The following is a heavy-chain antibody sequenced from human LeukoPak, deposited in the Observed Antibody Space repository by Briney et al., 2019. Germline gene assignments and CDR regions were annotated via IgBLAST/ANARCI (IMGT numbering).Heavy chain of an antibody. Sequence: GGSPRLSCAASGFTFSSYAMSWVRQAPGKGLEWVSAISGSGGSTYYADSVKGRFTISRDNSKNTLYLQMNSLRAEDTAVYYCAKAQYYDFWSGPRAMDVWGQGTTVTVSS. CDR3: AKAQYYDFWSGPRAMDV. J-gene: IGHJ6*02. CDR1: GFTFSSYA. V-gene: IGHV3-23*01. CDR2: ISGSGGST. D-gene: IGHD3-3*01.